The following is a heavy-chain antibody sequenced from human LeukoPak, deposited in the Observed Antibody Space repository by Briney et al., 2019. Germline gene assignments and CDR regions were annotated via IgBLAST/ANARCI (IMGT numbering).Heavy chain of an antibody. CDR3: AKDGRGTAAGTRYFDY. J-gene: IGHJ4*02. V-gene: IGHV3-23*01. D-gene: IGHD6-13*01. Sequence: GGSLRLSCAASGFTFSSYAMSWVRQAPGKGLEWVSAISGSGGSTHYADSVKGWFTIPRDNSKNTLYLQMNSLRAEDTAVYYCAKDGRGTAAGTRYFDYWGQGTLVTVSS. CDR2: ISGSGGST. CDR1: GFTFSSYA.